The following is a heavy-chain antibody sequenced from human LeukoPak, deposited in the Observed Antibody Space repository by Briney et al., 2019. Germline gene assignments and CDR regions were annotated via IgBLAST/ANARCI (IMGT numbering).Heavy chain of an antibody. V-gene: IGHV7-4-1*02. Sequence: GASVKVSCKASGYTFSSNAINWVRQAPGQGLEWMGWINANTGNPTYAQGFTGRFVFSLDTSVSTAYLQISTLGAEDTAVYYCARAGRLRGYSSSWYGPEAFDIWGQGTMVTVSS. CDR1: GYTFSSNA. CDR3: ARAGRLRGYSSSWYGPEAFDI. J-gene: IGHJ3*02. D-gene: IGHD6-13*01. CDR2: INANTGNP.